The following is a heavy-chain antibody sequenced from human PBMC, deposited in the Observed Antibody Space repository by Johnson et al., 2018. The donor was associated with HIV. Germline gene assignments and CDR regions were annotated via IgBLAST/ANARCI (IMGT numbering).Heavy chain of an antibody. Sequence: VQLVESGGGLVQPGGSLRLSCAASGIIVTGNFMSWVRQAPGMGLEWVSVINAGGDTYYADSVKGRFTISTDRSKNTVSLQMNSLRVEDTAVYYCARDDRPDGFDIWGQGTMVTVSS. D-gene: IGHD1-14*01. CDR3: ARDDRPDGFDI. J-gene: IGHJ3*02. V-gene: IGHV3-66*01. CDR2: INAGGDT. CDR1: GIIVTGNF.